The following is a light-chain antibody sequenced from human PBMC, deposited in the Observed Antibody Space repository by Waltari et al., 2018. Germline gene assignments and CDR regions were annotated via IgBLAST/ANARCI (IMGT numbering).Light chain of an antibody. CDR3: SSYTSSSTRV. CDR1: SSDVGGYNY. V-gene: IGLV2-14*01. CDR2: NVS. J-gene: IGLJ1*01. Sequence: QSALTQPASVSGSPGQSITISCTGTSSDVGGYNYVSWYQQHPGKAPKLMIYNVSKGPSGVSHRFSGSKSGNTASLTISGLQAEDEADYYCSSYTSSSTRVFGTGTKVTVL.